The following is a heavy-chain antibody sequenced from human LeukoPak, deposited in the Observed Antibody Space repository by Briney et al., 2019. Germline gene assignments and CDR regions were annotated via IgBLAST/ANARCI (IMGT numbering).Heavy chain of an antibody. J-gene: IGHJ4*02. CDR1: GFAFSTYW. D-gene: IGHD5-18*01. Sequence: PGGSLRLSCAGSGFAFSTYWMHWVRQAPGKGLVWVSRINSDGISTNYADSVKGRFTISRDNAKNTLSLQMNSLRAEDTAVYYCAREWYTGMAQAFDYWGQGTLVTVSS. CDR3: AREWYTGMAQAFDY. V-gene: IGHV3-74*01. CDR2: INSDGIST.